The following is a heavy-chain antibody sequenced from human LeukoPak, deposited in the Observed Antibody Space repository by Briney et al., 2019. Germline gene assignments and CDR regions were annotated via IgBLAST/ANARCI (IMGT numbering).Heavy chain of an antibody. D-gene: IGHD3-10*01. J-gene: IGHJ4*02. V-gene: IGHV4-59*01. CDR3: ARYGSGNRDFDY. CDR1: GGSISSYY. CDR2: IYYSEST. Sequence: PSETLSLTCTVSGGSISSYYWSWIRQPPGKGLEWIGYIYYSESTNYNPSLKSRVTISVDTSKNQFSLKLSSVTAADTAVYYCARYGSGNRDFDYWGQGTLVTVSS.